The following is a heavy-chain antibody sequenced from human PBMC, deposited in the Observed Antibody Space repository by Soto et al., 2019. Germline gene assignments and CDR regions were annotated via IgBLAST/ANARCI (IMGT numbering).Heavy chain of an antibody. CDR2: INAGNGNT. D-gene: IGHD3-10*01. CDR1: GYTFTSYA. Sequence: ASVKVSCKASGYTFTSYAMHWVRQAPGQRLEWMGWINAGNGNTKYSQKFQGRVTITRDTSASTAYMELSSLRSEDTAVYYCARGGIYYGSGSYSKNDRTIDYFDYWGQGTLVTVSS. CDR3: ARGGIYYGSGSYSKNDRTIDYFDY. V-gene: IGHV1-3*01. J-gene: IGHJ4*02.